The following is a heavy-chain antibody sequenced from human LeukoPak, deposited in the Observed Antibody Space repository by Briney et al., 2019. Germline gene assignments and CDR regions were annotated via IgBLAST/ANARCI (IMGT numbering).Heavy chain of an antibody. CDR2: IHSNSGVT. J-gene: IGHJ4*02. Sequence: ASVKVSCKASGYTFTDYYIHWVRQAPGQGLEWMGWIHSNSGVTVYSQKFQGRVTMTRDTSITTAYMELSRQTSDDTAMYYCTREDYWGQGTLVTVSS. CDR1: GYTFTDYY. CDR3: TREDY. V-gene: IGHV1-2*02.